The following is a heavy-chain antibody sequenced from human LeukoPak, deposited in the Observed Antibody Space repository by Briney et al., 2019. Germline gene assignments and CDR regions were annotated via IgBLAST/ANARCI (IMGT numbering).Heavy chain of an antibody. D-gene: IGHD2-2*01. V-gene: IGHV4-34*01. Sequence: SETLSLTCAVYGGSFSGYYWSWIRQPPGKGLEWMGEINHSGSTNYNPSLKSRVTISVDTSMNQFSLKLSSVTAADTAVYYCARGRGYCSSTSCYARYFDLWGRGTLVTVSS. CDR3: ARGRGYCSSTSCYARYFDL. CDR2: INHSGST. J-gene: IGHJ2*01. CDR1: GGSFSGYY.